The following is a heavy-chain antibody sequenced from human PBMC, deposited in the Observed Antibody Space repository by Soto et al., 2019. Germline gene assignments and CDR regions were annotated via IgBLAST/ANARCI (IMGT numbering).Heavy chain of an antibody. Sequence: SLRLSCAASGFTFSSYAMHWVRQAPGEGLEWVAVISYDGSNKYYADSVKGRFTISRDNSKNTLYLQMNSLRAEDTAVYYCASIRVVTAIPIDYWGQGTLVTVSS. CDR2: ISYDGSNK. CDR1: GFTFSSYA. V-gene: IGHV3-30-3*01. D-gene: IGHD2-21*02. J-gene: IGHJ4*02. CDR3: ASIRVVTAIPIDY.